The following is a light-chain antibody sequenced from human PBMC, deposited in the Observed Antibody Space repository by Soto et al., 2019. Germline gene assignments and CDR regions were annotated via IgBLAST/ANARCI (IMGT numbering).Light chain of an antibody. Sequence: QSALTQPPSASGSPGQSVTISCTGTSSDVGSYRFVSWYQQHPGKAPKLLIYEVSNRPSGVSNRFSGSKSGNTASLTISGLQAEDEADYYCSSYTSSSTYVFGTGTKVTVL. CDR3: SSYTSSSTYV. CDR2: EVS. CDR1: SSDVGSYRF. V-gene: IGLV2-14*01. J-gene: IGLJ1*01.